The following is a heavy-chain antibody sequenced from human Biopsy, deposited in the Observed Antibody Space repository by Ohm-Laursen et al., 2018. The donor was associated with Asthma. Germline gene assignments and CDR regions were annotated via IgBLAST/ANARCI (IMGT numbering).Heavy chain of an antibody. V-gene: IGHV3-30*18. Sequence: SLRLSCAASGFTFSSYGMHWVRQAPGKGLEWVAVISYDGSDKYYADSVKGRFTISRDNSKNTLYLQMNSLRAEDTAVYYCAKWDTYYDFWSGYYTRYNYYYYGMDVWGQGTTVTVSS. CDR2: ISYDGSDK. J-gene: IGHJ6*02. D-gene: IGHD3-3*01. CDR1: GFTFSSYG. CDR3: AKWDTYYDFWSGYYTRYNYYYYGMDV.